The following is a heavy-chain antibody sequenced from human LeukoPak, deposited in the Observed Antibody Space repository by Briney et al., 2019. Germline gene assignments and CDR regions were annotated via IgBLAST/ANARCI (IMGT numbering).Heavy chain of an antibody. CDR2: IKQDGSEE. CDR1: GFTFSSYW. D-gene: IGHD2-2*01. V-gene: IGHV3-7*01. Sequence: PGGSLRLSCAASGFTFSSYWMSWVRQAPGKGLEWVANIKQDGSEEYYVDSVKGRFTISRDNAKNSLYLQMNSLRAEDTAVYYCARDVPAAKANYYYYYMDVWGKGTTVTVSS. J-gene: IGHJ6*03. CDR3: ARDVPAAKANYYYYYMDV.